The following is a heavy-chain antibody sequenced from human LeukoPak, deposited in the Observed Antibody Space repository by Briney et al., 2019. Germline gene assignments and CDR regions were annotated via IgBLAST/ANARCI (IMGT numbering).Heavy chain of an antibody. CDR1: GYTFTSYG. J-gene: IGHJ5*02. CDR3: ARGYCSGGSCYSNWFDP. V-gene: IGHV1-18*01. Sequence: ASVRVSCKASGYTFTSYGITWVRRAPGQGLEWMGWISAYNGNTNYAQKFQGRVTMTRDTSISTAYMELSRLRSDDTAVYYCARGYCSGGSCYSNWFDPWGQGTLVTVSS. D-gene: IGHD2-15*01. CDR2: ISAYNGNT.